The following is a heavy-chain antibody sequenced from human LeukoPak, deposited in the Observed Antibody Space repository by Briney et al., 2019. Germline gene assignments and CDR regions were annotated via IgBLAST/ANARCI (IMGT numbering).Heavy chain of an antibody. Sequence: GGSLRLSCAASGFTFSHYSMNWVRQAPGKGLEWVSFISSSSSYIYYGDSVKGRFTISRDNARNSLYLQVNSLRAEDTAVYYCARGNDYYDSSGYYFWGQGTLVTVSS. V-gene: IGHV3-21*01. CDR3: ARGNDYYDSSGYYF. D-gene: IGHD3-22*01. CDR2: ISSSSSYI. CDR1: GFTFSHYS. J-gene: IGHJ4*02.